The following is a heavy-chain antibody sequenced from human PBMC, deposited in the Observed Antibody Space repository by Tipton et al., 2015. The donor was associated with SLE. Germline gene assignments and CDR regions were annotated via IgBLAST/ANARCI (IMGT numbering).Heavy chain of an antibody. CDR2: MRHSGIT. J-gene: IGHJ4*02. Sequence: GLVKPSETLSLTCSVSGASISTYYWGWIRQAPGRGLEWVGCMRHSGITNYNPSLKSRVTMSVDTSKNQLSLNLNSVTAADTAVYYCARGGGDSDSCQDFDRWGQGTLVTVSS. D-gene: IGHD2-21*02. CDR3: ARGGGDSDSCQDFDR. V-gene: IGHV4-59*01. CDR1: GASISTYY.